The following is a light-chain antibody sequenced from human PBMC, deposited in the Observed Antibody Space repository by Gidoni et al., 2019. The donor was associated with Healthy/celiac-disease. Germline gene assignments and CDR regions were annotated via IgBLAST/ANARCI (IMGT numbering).Light chain of an antibody. CDR2: WAS. CDR1: QSVLYSSNNKNY. CDR3: QQYYSTPRT. Sequence: SVITQSPAYLAVPLGERATINCKSSQSVLYSSNNKNYLAWYQQKPGQPPKLLIYWASTRETGVPDRFSGSGSGTDFTLTISSLQAEDVAVYYCQQYYSTPRTFGQGTKVEIK. V-gene: IGKV4-1*01. J-gene: IGKJ1*01.